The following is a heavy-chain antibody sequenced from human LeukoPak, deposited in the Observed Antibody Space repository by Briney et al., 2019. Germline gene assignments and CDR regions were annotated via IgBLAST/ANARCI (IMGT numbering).Heavy chain of an antibody. CDR2: ISSSGITI. Sequence: PGGSLRLSFAASGFTFSDYDMSWIRKAPGKGLDWVSYISSSGITIYYADSVKGRFTISRDNAKNQLYLQMTSLRAEDTAVYYCAKDRGSGWPTYFDYWGQGTLVTVSS. CDR3: AKDRGSGWPTYFDY. D-gene: IGHD6-19*01. J-gene: IGHJ4*02. CDR1: GFTFSDYD. V-gene: IGHV3-11*04.